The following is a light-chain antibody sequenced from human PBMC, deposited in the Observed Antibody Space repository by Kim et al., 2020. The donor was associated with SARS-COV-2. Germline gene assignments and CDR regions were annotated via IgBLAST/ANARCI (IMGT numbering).Light chain of an antibody. CDR1: QSVSSN. J-gene: IGKJ1*01. CDR2: GAS. Sequence: SPGERAPRSCRASQSVSSNLAWYQQKPGQAPRLLIYGASTRATGIPARFSGSGSGTEFTLTISSLQSEDFAVYYCQQYNNWLTWTFGQGTKVDIK. CDR3: QQYNNWLTWT. V-gene: IGKV3-15*01.